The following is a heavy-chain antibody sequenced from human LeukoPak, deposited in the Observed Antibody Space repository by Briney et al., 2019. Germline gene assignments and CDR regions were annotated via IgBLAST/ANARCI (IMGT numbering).Heavy chain of an antibody. CDR3: ARGGNLVVVPAAVYAFDI. J-gene: IGHJ3*02. Sequence: GASVKISCKASGYTFTSYDINWVRQATGQGLEWMGWMNPNSGNTGYAQKFQGRVTITRNTSISTAYMELSSLRSEDTAVYYCARGGNLVVVPAAVYAFDIWGQGTMVTVSS. V-gene: IGHV1-8*03. CDR1: GYTFTSYD. CDR2: MNPNSGNT. D-gene: IGHD2-2*01.